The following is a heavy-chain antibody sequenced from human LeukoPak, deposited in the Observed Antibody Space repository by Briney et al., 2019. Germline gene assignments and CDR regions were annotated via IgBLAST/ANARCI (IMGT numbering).Heavy chain of an antibody. CDR1: GYSFTSQD. Sequence: GASVKVSCKPSGYSFTSQDMHWVRQAPGQSLEWMGCINPGNGDTKYSPEFRGRVTITRDTSATTAYMELSSLRSDDMAVYYCTLYNYWSQGTLVTVSS. V-gene: IGHV1-3*03. CDR2: INPGNGDT. J-gene: IGHJ4*02. CDR3: TLYNY. D-gene: IGHD2-2*02.